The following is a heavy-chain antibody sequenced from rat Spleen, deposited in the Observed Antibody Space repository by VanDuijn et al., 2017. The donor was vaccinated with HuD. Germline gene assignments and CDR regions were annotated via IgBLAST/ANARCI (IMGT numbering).Heavy chain of an antibody. Sequence: EVQLVESGGGLVQPGRSLKLSCVASGFTFKNYWMTWIRQAPGKGLEWVASIINTGDSTYYPDSVKGRFTVSRDNAKSTLYLQMNSLRSEDTATYYCARWVYYGSLFDYWGQGVMVTVSS. CDR1: GFTFKNYW. D-gene: IGHD1-6*01. CDR2: IINTGDST. J-gene: IGHJ2*01. V-gene: IGHV5-31*01. CDR3: ARWVYYGSLFDY.